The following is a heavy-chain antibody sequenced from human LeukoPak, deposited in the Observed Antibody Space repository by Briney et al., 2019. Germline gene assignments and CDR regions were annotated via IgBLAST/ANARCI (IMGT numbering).Heavy chain of an antibody. CDR2: IYVSGST. Sequence: SETLSLTCTVSGGSVSSVGDYWNWIRQPAGKGLEWIGRIYVSGSTDYNPSLESRVSMSLDTSENQFSLKLSSVTAADTTVYYCARGGYYGAFDYWGQGTLVTVAS. V-gene: IGHV4-61*02. CDR1: GGSVSSVGDY. D-gene: IGHD3-10*01. CDR3: ARGGYYGAFDY. J-gene: IGHJ4*02.